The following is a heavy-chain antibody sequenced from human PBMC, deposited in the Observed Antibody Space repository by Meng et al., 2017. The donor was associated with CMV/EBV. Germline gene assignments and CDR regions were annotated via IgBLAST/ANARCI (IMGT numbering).Heavy chain of an antibody. V-gene: IGHV4-34*01. J-gene: IGHJ4*02. Sequence: VQLQQWGAGLLKPSETLTLTCAVYGGSFSGYYWSWIRQPPGKGLEWIGEINHNGSTNYNPSLKSRVTISVDTSKNQFSPKLSSVTAADTVVYYCARVWDSGWDYWGQGTLVTVSS. CDR1: GGSFSGYY. CDR3: ARVWDSGWDY. CDR2: INHNGST. D-gene: IGHD3-22*01.